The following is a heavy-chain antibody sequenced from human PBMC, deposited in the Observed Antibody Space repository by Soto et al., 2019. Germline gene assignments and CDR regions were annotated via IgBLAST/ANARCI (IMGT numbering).Heavy chain of an antibody. CDR1: GFTFSSYS. J-gene: IGHJ3*02. V-gene: IGHV3-48*01. CDR3: AREGGLAIAVAGAFDI. CDR2: ISISSNTI. Sequence: LRLSCAASGFTFSSYSMNWVRQTPGKGLEWVSYISISSNTIYYADSVKGRFTISRDNAKNSLYLQMNSLRAEDTAVYYCAREGGLAIAVAGAFDIWGQGTMVTVSS. D-gene: IGHD6-19*01.